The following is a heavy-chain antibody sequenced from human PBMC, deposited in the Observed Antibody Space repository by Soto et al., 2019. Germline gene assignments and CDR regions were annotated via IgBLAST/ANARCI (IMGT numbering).Heavy chain of an antibody. Sequence: GESLKISCKGSGYSFTSYWIGWVRQMPGKGLEWMGIIYPGDSDTRYSPSFQGQVTISADKSISTAYLQWSSLKASDTAMYYCARLPVVVVAGSYFDYWGQGTLVTVSS. CDR3: ARLPVVVVAGSYFDY. J-gene: IGHJ4*02. CDR2: IYPGDSDT. D-gene: IGHD2-15*01. CDR1: GYSFTSYW. V-gene: IGHV5-51*01.